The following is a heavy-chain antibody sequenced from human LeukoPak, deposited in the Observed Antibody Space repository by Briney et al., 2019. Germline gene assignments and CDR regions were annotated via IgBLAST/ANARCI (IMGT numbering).Heavy chain of an antibody. J-gene: IGHJ4*02. CDR3: ARLYCSGGSCHIDY. Sequence: SETLSLTCTVSGGSISSYYWSWIRQPPGKGLEWIGYIYYSESANYNPSLKSRVTISVDTSKNQFSLKLSSVTAADTAVYYCARLYCSGGSCHIDYWGQGTLVTVSS. V-gene: IGHV4-59*01. CDR2: IYYSESA. D-gene: IGHD2-15*01. CDR1: GGSISSYY.